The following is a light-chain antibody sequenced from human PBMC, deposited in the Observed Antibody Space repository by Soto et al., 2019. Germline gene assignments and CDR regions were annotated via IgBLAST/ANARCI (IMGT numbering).Light chain of an antibody. CDR3: QTYNSARVT. CDR1: QGISNS. Sequence: DIQMTQSPSSLSASVRDRVTITCRASQGISNSLAWYQQNAGKSPKLLIYAASNLQSGVPSRFSGSGSGTDFSLTISSLQPEDVATYYCQTYNSARVTFGGGTKVEIK. V-gene: IGKV1-27*01. J-gene: IGKJ4*01. CDR2: AAS.